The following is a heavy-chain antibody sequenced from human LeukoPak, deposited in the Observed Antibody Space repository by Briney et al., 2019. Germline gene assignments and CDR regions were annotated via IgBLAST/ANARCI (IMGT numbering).Heavy chain of an antibody. J-gene: IGHJ4*02. Sequence: PGGSLRLSCAASGFTFSSYSMNWVRQAPGKGLEWVSYISSSSNTIYYADSAKGRFTISRDNAKNSLYLQMNSLRAEDTAVYYCARGRVYYDILTGHEINYFDYWGQGTLVTVSS. CDR2: ISSSSNTI. CDR1: GFTFSSYS. CDR3: ARGRVYYDILTGHEINYFDY. V-gene: IGHV3-48*04. D-gene: IGHD3-9*01.